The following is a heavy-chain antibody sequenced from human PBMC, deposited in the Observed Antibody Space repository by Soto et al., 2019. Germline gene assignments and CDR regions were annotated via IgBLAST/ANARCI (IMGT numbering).Heavy chain of an antibody. J-gene: IGHJ5*02. CDR3: AREISSGYYPNWFDP. Sequence: EVQLVETGGGLIQPGGSLRLSCAASGFTVSSNYMSWVRQAPGKGLEWVSVIYSGGSTYYADSVKGRFTISRDNSKNTLYLQMNGLRSEDTAVYYCAREISSGYYPNWFDPWGQGTLVTVSS. CDR2: IYSGGST. V-gene: IGHV3-53*02. CDR1: GFTVSSNY. D-gene: IGHD3-22*01.